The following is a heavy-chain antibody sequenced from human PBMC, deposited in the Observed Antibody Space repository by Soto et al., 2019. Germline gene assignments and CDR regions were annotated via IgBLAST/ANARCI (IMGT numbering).Heavy chain of an antibody. Sequence: QVQLVQSGAEMKKPGASVKLSCKTSGINYNTYAIHWVRQAPGQGLEWMGWINAGNGDTRYSQNFQGRVTLTRDTTASTDYMDLDSLKSEDTGVYYCAIAISVYVTWGQGTLVTVSS. D-gene: IGHD5-12*01. CDR2: INAGNGDT. V-gene: IGHV1-3*01. J-gene: IGHJ4*02. CDR3: AIAISVYVT. CDR1: GINYNTYA.